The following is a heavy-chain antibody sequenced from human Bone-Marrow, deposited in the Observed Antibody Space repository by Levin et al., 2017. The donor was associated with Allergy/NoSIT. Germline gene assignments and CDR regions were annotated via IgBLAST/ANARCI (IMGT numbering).Heavy chain of an antibody. V-gene: IGHV3-48*03. CDR2: IHSTANII. CDR1: GFSFSNYE. CDR3: ARVDDYGDAGYFDS. D-gene: IGHD4-17*01. J-gene: IGHJ4*02. Sequence: GESLKISCAASGFSFSNYEMSWVRQAPGKRLEWISYIHSTANIIYYADSVKGRFTISRDNARSSLYLQMNSLRGEDTAVYYCARVDDYGDAGYFDSWGQGTLVTVSS.